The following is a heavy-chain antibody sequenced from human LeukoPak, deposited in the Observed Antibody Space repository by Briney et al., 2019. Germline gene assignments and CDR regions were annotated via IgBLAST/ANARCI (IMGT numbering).Heavy chain of an antibody. D-gene: IGHD5-18*01. CDR3: ASKDTAMVNHDY. V-gene: IGHV4-34*01. CDR2: INHSGST. CDR1: GGSFSGYY. J-gene: IGHJ4*02. Sequence: PSETLSLTCAAYGGSFSGYYWSWIRQPPGKGLEWIGEINHSGSTNYNPSLKSRVTISVDTSKNQFSLKLSSVTAADTAVYYCASKDTAMVNHDYWGQGTLVTVSS.